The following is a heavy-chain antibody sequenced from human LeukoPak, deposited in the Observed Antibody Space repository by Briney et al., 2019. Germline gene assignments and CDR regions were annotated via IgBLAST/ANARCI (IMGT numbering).Heavy chain of an antibody. D-gene: IGHD3-22*01. Sequence: ASVKVSCKVSGYTLTELSMHWVRQAPGKGLEWMGGFDPEDGETIYAQKFQGRVTMTRDTSTSTVYMELSSLRSEDTAVYYCARGARGYYDSSGYYQNWGQGTLVTVSS. J-gene: IGHJ4*02. CDR1: GYTLTELS. V-gene: IGHV1-24*01. CDR3: ARGARGYYDSSGYYQN. CDR2: FDPEDGET.